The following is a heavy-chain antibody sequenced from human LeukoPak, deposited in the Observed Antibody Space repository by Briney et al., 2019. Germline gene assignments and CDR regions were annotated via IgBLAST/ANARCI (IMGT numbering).Heavy chain of an antibody. Sequence: GGSLRLSCAASGFTFSSYEMNWVRQAPGKGLEWVSYISSSGSTIYYADSVKGRFTISRDNSKNTLYLQMNSLRAEDTAVYYCAKDLPPYSGSYFFQHWGQGTLVTVSS. J-gene: IGHJ1*01. D-gene: IGHD1-26*01. CDR2: ISSSGSTI. CDR3: AKDLPPYSGSYFFQH. V-gene: IGHV3-48*03. CDR1: GFTFSSYE.